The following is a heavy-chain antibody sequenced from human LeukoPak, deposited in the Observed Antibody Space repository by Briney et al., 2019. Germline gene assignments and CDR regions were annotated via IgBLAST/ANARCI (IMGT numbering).Heavy chain of an antibody. CDR2: IYYDGSA. CDR1: GDPIGSFY. V-gene: IGHV4-59*01. D-gene: IGHD3-22*01. CDR3: ATLIGNFDY. J-gene: IGHJ4*02. Sequence: PSETLSLTCTVSGDPIGSFYWSWLRQPPGKGLEWIGYIYYDGSANYNPSLKSRLTISIDTSKSQFSLNLSSVTAADTAVYYCATLIGNFDYWGQVTLVTVSS.